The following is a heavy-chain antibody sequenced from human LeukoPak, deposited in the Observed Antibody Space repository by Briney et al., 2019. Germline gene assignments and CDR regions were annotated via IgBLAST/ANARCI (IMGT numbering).Heavy chain of an antibody. CDR3: AFHDSSGYLDC. V-gene: IGHV3-66*01. CDR2: IYSGGST. CDR1: GFTFSSYA. D-gene: IGHD3-22*01. J-gene: IGHJ4*02. Sequence: PGGSLRLSCAASGFTFSSYAMSWVRQAPGKGLEWVSVIYSGGSTYYADSVKGRFTISRDKSKNTLYLQMNSLRAEDTAVYYCAFHDSSGYLDCWGQGTLVTVSS.